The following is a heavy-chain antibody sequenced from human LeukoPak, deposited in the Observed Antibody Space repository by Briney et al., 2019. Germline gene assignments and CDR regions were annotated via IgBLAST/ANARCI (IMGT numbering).Heavy chain of an antibody. CDR3: ARLMTTTVAFDP. J-gene: IGHJ5*02. D-gene: IGHD4-23*01. CDR1: GGSFSGYY. V-gene: IGHV4-34*01. CDR2: INHSGST. Sequence: SETLSLTCAVYGGSFSGYYWSWIRQPPGKGLEWIGEINHSGSTNYNPSLKSRVTISVDTSKNQFSLKLSSVTAADTAVYYCARLMTTTVAFDPWGQGTLVTVSS.